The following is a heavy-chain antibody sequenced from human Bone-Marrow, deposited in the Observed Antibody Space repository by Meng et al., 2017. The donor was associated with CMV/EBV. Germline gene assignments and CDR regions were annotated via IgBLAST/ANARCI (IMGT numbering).Heavy chain of an antibody. CDR1: GGPISSNYY. J-gene: IGHJ4*02. CDR3: AQRIYIDSYYFDS. D-gene: IGHD2/OR15-2a*01. V-gene: IGHV4-39*07. CDR2: LYYNGDT. Sequence: QPQLQESGPGLVKPSETLSLTCTVSGGPISSNYYWGWIRHSPGKGLEWIGSLYYNGDTYYNPSLKSRVTLSVDTSKNQFSLKLNSVIAADTAVYYCAQRIYIDSYYFDSWGQGTLVTVSS.